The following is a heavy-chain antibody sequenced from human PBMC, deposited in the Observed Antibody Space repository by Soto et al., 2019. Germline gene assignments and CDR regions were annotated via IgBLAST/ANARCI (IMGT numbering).Heavy chain of an antibody. CDR1: GLPFTNYC. J-gene: IGHJ3*01. V-gene: IGHV3-74*01. CDR3: ARPQYLPDDVFDV. D-gene: IGHD2-2*01. Sequence: VSLRLSCSSSGLPFTNYCVQWVRQAPGKGLVWVSRINSDGSSTSHADSVKGRFTISRDNAKNTLYLQMSSLRAEDTAVYYCARPQYLPDDVFDVWGRGTVVNVS. CDR2: INSDGSST.